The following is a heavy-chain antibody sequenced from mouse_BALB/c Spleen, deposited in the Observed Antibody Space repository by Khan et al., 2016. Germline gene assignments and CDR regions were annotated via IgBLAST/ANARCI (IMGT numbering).Heavy chain of an antibody. V-gene: IGHV2-9*02. Sequence: VELVESGPGLVAPSQSLSITCTVSGFSLTSYGVHWVRQPPGKGLEWLGVIWAGGSTNYNSALMSRLSISKDNSKSQVVLTMKSLKTDDTAMYYCARDLNDDWYFDVWGAVTTVTVSS. CDR1: GFSLTSYG. CDR2: IWAGGST. D-gene: IGHD2-12*01. CDR3: ARDLNDDWYFDV. J-gene: IGHJ1*01.